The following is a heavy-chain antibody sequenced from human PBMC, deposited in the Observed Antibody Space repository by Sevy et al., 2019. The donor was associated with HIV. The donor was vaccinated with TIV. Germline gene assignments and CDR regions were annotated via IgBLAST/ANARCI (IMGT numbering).Heavy chain of an antibody. Sequence: GGSLRLSCAASGFTFSDYYMSWIRQAPGKGLEWVSYISSSGSTIYYADSVKGRFTISRDNAKNSLYLQMNSLRAEDTAVYDCARLRRPLNDAFDIWGQGTMVTVSS. CDR2: ISSSGSTI. J-gene: IGHJ3*02. V-gene: IGHV3-11*04. CDR1: GFTFSDYY. CDR3: ARLRRPLNDAFDI.